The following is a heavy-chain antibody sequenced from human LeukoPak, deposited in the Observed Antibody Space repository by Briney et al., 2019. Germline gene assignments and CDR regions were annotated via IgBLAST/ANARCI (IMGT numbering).Heavy chain of an antibody. V-gene: IGHV4-31*03. CDR2: IYYSGST. CDR3: ARGGYDILTGYRLADWFDP. D-gene: IGHD3-9*01. CDR1: GGSISSGGYY. J-gene: IGHJ5*02. Sequence: TLSLTCTVSGGSISSGGYYWSWIRQHPGKRLEWIGYIYYSGSTYYNPSLKSRVTISVDTSKNQFSLKLSSVTAADTAVYYCARGGYDILTGYRLADWFDPWGQGTLVTVSS.